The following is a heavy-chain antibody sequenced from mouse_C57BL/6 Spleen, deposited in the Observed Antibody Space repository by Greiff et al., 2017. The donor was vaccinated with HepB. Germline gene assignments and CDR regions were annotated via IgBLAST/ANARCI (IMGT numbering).Heavy chain of an antibody. CDR1: GYNFTSYT. J-gene: IGHJ2*01. CDR2: INPSSGYT. V-gene: IGHV1-4*01. D-gene: IGHD1-1*01. Sequence: QVQLKQSGAELARPGASVKMSCKASGYNFTSYTMHWVKQRPGQGLEWIGYINPSSGYTKYTQKFKDKATLTADNSSSTAYMQLSSLTSEDPAVYYCARSGWVTTVPIDYWGQGTTLTVSS. CDR3: ARSGWVTTVPIDY.